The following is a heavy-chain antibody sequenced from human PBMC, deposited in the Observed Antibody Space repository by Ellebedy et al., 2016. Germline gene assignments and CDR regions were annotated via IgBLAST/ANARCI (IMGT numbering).Heavy chain of an antibody. CDR3: VRDDDDIVVVLAENKAFDL. Sequence: GGSLRLSCAASGFTFTYAWMSWVRQAPGKGLEWVGRIKNKAAGETTDFAAPVKGRFTISRDDSKDTLYLQMNSLKAEDTAVYYCVRDDDDIVVVLAENKAFDLWGQGTMVSVSS. V-gene: IGHV3-15*01. J-gene: IGHJ3*01. CDR2: IKNKAAGETT. D-gene: IGHD2-15*01. CDR1: GFTFTYAW.